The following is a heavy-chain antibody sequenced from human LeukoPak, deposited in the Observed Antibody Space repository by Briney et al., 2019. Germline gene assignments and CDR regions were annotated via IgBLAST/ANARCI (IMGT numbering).Heavy chain of an antibody. Sequence: GESLKISCQGFGYSFTNNWIGWVRQMPGKGLEWMAIVYPGDSNAKYSPSFQGQVTISADKSISTAYLQWSRLKASDTAMYYCVRTPTCSSGSCYSNWFDSWGQGTLVTVSS. J-gene: IGHJ5*01. D-gene: IGHD2-15*01. V-gene: IGHV5-51*01. CDR2: VYPGDSNA. CDR3: VRTPTCSSGSCYSNWFDS. CDR1: GYSFTNNW.